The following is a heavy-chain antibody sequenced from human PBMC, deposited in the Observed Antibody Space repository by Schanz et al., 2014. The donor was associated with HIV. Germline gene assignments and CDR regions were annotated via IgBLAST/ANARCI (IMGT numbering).Heavy chain of an antibody. CDR3: ARDEGRYCSGGSCYYNGVDV. D-gene: IGHD2-15*01. Sequence: EVKLVESGGGLAQPGGSLRLSCAASGFTFSSYWMHWVRQAPGKGLVWVSRINSDGRSTSYADSVKGRFTISRDNSKNTLYFQMNSLRVEDTAVYYCARDEGRYCSGGSCYYNGVDVWGQGTTVTVSS. CDR1: GFTFSSYW. CDR2: INSDGRST. V-gene: IGHV3-74*01. J-gene: IGHJ6*02.